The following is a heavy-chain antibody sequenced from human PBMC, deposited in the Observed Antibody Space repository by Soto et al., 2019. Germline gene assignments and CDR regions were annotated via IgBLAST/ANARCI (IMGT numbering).Heavy chain of an antibody. J-gene: IGHJ4*02. D-gene: IGHD6-13*01. CDR1: GESFSGYY. CDR3: ARTYGSSWYMTFDY. Sequence: QVQIQQWGAGLLKPSETLSLTCAVYGESFSGYYWSWIRQPPGKGLEWIGEINHSGSTNYNPSLKSRVTISVDTTKNQFSLMLSSVTAADTAVFYCARTYGSSWYMTFDYWGQGTLVTVSS. V-gene: IGHV4-34*01. CDR2: INHSGST.